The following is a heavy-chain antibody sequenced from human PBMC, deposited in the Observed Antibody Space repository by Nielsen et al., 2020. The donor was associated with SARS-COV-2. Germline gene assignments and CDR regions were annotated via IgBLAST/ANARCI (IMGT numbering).Heavy chain of an antibody. CDR1: GFTFSSYS. J-gene: IGHJ6*03. CDR2: ISSSSYI. V-gene: IGHV3-21*01. Sequence: GGSLRLSCAASGFTFSSYSMNWVRQAPGKGLEWVSSISSSSYIYYADSVKGRFTISRDNAKNSLYLQMNSLRAEDTAVYYCARAQAYYYYYYMDVWGKGTTVTVSS. CDR3: ARAQAYYYYYYMDV.